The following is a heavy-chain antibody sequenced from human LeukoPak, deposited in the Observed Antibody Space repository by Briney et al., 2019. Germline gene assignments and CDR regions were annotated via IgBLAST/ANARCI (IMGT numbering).Heavy chain of an antibody. Sequence: PSETLSLTCAVYGGSFSGYYWSWIRQPPGKGLEWIGEINHSGSTNYNPSLKSRVTISVDTSKNQFSLKLSPVTAADTAVYYCARGSNWFDPWGQGTLVTVSS. CDR3: ARGSNWFDP. CDR2: INHSGST. V-gene: IGHV4-34*01. J-gene: IGHJ5*02. CDR1: GGSFSGYY.